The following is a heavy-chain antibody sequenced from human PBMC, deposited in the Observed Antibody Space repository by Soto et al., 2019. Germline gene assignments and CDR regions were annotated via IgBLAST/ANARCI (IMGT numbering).Heavy chain of an antibody. CDR3: AKESGKGYYYAMDV. J-gene: IGHJ6*02. V-gene: IGHV3-23*01. D-gene: IGHD2-15*01. Sequence: EVQLLESGGGLVQPGGSLRLSCAASGFTFSSYAMSWVRQAPGKGREWVSAISGSGGYTYYADSVKGRFTISRDNSKNTQYLQMNSLRAEDTAVYYCAKESGKGYYYAMDVWGQGTTVTVSS. CDR1: GFTFSSYA. CDR2: ISGSGGYT.